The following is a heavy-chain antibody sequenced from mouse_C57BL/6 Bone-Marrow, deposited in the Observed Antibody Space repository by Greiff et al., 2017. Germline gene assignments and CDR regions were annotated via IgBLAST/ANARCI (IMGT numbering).Heavy chain of an antibody. CDR3: ARSEYYNYPDAMDY. CDR2: IYPRDGST. Sequence: VKLQESDAELVKPGASVKISCKVSGYTFTDHTIHWMKQRPEQGLEWIGYIYPRDGSTKYNEKFKGKATLTADKSSSTAYMQLNSLTSEDAAVYFCARSEYYNYPDAMDYWGQGTSVTVSS. D-gene: IGHD2-12*01. V-gene: IGHV1-78*01. CDR1: GYTFTDHT. J-gene: IGHJ4*01.